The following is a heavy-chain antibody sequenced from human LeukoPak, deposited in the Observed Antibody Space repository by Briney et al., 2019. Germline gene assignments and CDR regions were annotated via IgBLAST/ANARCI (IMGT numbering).Heavy chain of an antibody. D-gene: IGHD5-24*01. J-gene: IGHJ4*02. CDR2: ISYDGSNK. Sequence: GGSLRPSCAASGFTFSSYAMHWVRQAPGKGLEWVAVISYDGSNKYYADSVKGRFTISRDNSKNTLYLQMNSLRAEDTAVYYCARGGDGYNCDYWGQGTLVTVSS. CDR1: GFTFSSYA. V-gene: IGHV3-30-3*01. CDR3: ARGGDGYNCDY.